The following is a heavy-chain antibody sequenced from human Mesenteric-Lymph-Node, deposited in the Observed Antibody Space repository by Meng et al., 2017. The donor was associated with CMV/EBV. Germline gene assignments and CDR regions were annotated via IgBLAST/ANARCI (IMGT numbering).Heavy chain of an antibody. CDR1: GYTINSHG. J-gene: IGHJ5*02. Sequence: QLQLVQSGAAVKKPGASWKATGYTINSHGISWVRQAPGQGLEWMGWTSPYNDNTNYAQKLQGRVTMTTDTSTSTAYMELRSLRSDDTAVYYCARDLGADNYHPWGQGILVIVSS. CDR3: ARDLGADNYHP. CDR2: TSPYNDNT. D-gene: IGHD4-11*01. V-gene: IGHV1-18*01.